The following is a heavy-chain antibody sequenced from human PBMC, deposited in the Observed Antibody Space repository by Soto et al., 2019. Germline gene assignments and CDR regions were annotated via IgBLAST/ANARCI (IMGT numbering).Heavy chain of an antibody. J-gene: IGHJ6*02. V-gene: IGHV4-59*08. CDR3: VRQGIDYLHGLVDV. CDR1: SGPDRSHN. Sequence: QVQLQQSGPRLVKPSETLSLTCTVSSGPDRSHNWGWIRQPPGRGLEWIGYVYYTGDTAYNPSLRGRVTISADTPTNDIALALTSVTAADTAVYYCVRQGIDYLHGLVDVWGQGTTVSVSS. D-gene: IGHD4-17*01. CDR2: VYYTGDT.